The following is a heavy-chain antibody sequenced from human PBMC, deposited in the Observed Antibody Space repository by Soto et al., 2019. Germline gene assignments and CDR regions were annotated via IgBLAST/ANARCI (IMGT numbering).Heavy chain of an antibody. J-gene: IGHJ4*02. CDR1: GFDFEDFA. V-gene: IGHV3-43D*04. D-gene: IGHD3-22*01. Sequence: GGSLRLSCAAAGFDFEDFAMHWVRQAPGKGLEWVSLINSDGTDSYYMDSVRGRFTISRDNGKNSLYLQMDRLRPEDTAFYFCAKALYYYDSSPLDHWGRGT. CDR2: INSDGTDS. CDR3: AKALYYYDSSPLDH.